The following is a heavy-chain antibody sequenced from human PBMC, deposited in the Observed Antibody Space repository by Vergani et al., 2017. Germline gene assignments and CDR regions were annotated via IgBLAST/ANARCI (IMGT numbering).Heavy chain of an antibody. CDR3: ARDRKVSYFDY. D-gene: IGHD3-10*01. Sequence: QVQLQQWGAGLLKPSETLSLTCAVYGGSFSGYYWSWIRQPPGKGLEWIGEINHSGSTNYNPSLKSRVTISVDTSKNQFSLKLSSVTAADTAVYYCARDRKVSYFDYWGQGTLVTVSS. V-gene: IGHV4-34*01. CDR2: INHSGST. J-gene: IGHJ4*02. CDR1: GGSFSGYY.